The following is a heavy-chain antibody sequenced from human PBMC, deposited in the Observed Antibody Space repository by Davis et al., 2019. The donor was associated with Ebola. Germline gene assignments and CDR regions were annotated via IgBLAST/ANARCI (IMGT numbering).Heavy chain of an antibody. CDR2: LSGSGGRT. Sequence: GESLKISCTASGFTFSSYAMSWVRQAPGKGLEWVSGLSGSGGRTYYADSVKGRFTISRDNSKNTLYLQMNSLRAEDTAVYYCAKDTRSRIFGVVSDYWGQGTLVTVSS. V-gene: IGHV3-23*01. D-gene: IGHD3-3*01. CDR3: AKDTRSRIFGVVSDY. CDR1: GFTFSSYA. J-gene: IGHJ4*02.